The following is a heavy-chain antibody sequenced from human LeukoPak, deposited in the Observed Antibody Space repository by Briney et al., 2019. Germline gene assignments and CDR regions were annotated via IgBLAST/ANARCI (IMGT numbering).Heavy chain of an antibody. CDR2: IRYDGSQK. Sequence: PGGSLTLSCAASGFTFSDYWMHWVRQAPGKGLEWVSFIRYDGSQKFYADSVKGRVTISRDNSKNTLFLQMNSLRAEDTAVYYCANSGVAAALIYWGQGTLVTVSS. V-gene: IGHV3-30*02. D-gene: IGHD6-13*01. J-gene: IGHJ4*02. CDR1: GFTFSDYW. CDR3: ANSGVAAALIY.